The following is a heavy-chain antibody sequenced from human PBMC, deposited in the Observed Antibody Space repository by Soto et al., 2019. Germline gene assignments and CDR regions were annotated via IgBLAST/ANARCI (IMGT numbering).Heavy chain of an antibody. Sequence: PRRSLKLSCAESGFTFSDSAMHWVRQAPGKGREWLEIIWSDGSEKFYAGSVKGRFTISRDNSKNTVYLQMNTLSAEDTAMYYCARALFPDVDIYAMDVWGQGTAFTVSS. J-gene: IGHJ6*02. CDR1: GFTFSDSA. CDR3: ARALFPDVDIYAMDV. V-gene: IGHV3-33*01. D-gene: IGHD2-2*03. CDR2: IWSDGSEK.